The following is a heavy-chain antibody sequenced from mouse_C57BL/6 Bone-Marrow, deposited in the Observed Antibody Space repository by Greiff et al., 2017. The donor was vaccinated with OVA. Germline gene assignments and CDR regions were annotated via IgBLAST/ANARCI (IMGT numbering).Heavy chain of an antibody. Sequence: EVKLMESGGGLVQPGGSLKLSCAASGFTFSDYYMYWVRQTPEKRLEWVAYISNGGGSTYYPDTVKGRFTISRDNAKNTLYLQMSRLKSEDTAMYYCAGPVYDGYPYYYAMDYWGQGTSVTVSS. D-gene: IGHD2-3*01. J-gene: IGHJ4*01. V-gene: IGHV5-12*01. CDR3: AGPVYDGYPYYYAMDY. CDR2: ISNGGGST. CDR1: GFTFSDYY.